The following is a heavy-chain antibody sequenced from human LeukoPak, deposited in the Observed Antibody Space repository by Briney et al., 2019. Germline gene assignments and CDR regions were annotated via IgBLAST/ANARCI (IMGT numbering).Heavy chain of an antibody. J-gene: IGHJ4*02. Sequence: SETLSLTCTVSGGFICSSSYYWGWIRQPPGKGLEWIVNIDYSGSTYYNPSRRSRVTISVDTSNNQFSLKLNSVTAADTAVYYCASGDIVVVPAATHSLDYWGQGTLVTVSS. CDR1: GGFICSSSYY. D-gene: IGHD2-2*01. CDR3: ASGDIVVVPAATHSLDY. V-gene: IGHV4-39*01. CDR2: IDYSGST.